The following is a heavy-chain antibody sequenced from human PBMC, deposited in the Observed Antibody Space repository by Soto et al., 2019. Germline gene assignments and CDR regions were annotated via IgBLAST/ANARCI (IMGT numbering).Heavy chain of an antibody. D-gene: IGHD3-22*01. CDR2: ISGDGFGT. CDR1: GFTFSTYA. V-gene: IGHV3-23*01. Sequence: GGSLRLSCAASGFTFSTYAMTWVRRAPGKGLEWVSSISGDGFGTYYADSVKGRFTISRDNSKDTLFLQMNSLRAEDTAVYYCARDWSTRWLFPLGAFDIWGQGTMVTVSS. J-gene: IGHJ3*02. CDR3: ARDWSTRWLFPLGAFDI.